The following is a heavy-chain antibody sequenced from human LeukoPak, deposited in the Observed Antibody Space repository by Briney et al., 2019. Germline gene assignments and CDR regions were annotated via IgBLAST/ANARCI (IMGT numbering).Heavy chain of an antibody. Sequence: GGSLRLSCAASGFIFSSYGMYWVRQAPGKGPEWVAFIRYNGNNENYADSVKGRFTISRDNAKNSLYLQMNSLRAEDTAVYYCARDQWDSSSSESYYYYYMDVWGKGTTVTVSS. J-gene: IGHJ6*03. V-gene: IGHV3-30*02. CDR2: IRYNGNNE. CDR1: GFIFSSYG. D-gene: IGHD6-6*01. CDR3: ARDQWDSSSSESYYYYYMDV.